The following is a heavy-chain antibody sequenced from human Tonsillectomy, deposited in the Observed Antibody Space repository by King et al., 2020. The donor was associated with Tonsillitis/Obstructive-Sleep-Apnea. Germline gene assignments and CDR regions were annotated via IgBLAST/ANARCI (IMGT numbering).Heavy chain of an antibody. D-gene: IGHD6-6*01. CDR3: ARSPVSRSSFYFDY. V-gene: IGHV3-53*01. Sequence: VQLVESGGGLIQPGGSLRLSCAASGFTVGTNYMNWVRQAPGKGLEWVSVIYSGDSTYYANSVKGRFTISRDNSKNTLYLHLRSLRAEDTAVYYCARSPVSRSSFYFDYWGLGTLVTVSS. CDR1: GFTVGTNY. J-gene: IGHJ4*02. CDR2: IYSGDST.